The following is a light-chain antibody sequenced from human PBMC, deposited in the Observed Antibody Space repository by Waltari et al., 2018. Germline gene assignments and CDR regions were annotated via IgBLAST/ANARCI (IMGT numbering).Light chain of an antibody. CDR1: TSNLGSNY. V-gene: IGLV1-47*01. CDR3: ASWDDSHYV. Sequence: QSVLTQPPSASETPGQRVIISCSGSTSNLGSNYLYWYQQPPGTAPKLLLYWNNRRPSGVPDRFSASKSGTSASLAISGLRSEDEAVYYCASWDDSHYVFGTGTKVTVL. CDR2: WNN. J-gene: IGLJ1*01.